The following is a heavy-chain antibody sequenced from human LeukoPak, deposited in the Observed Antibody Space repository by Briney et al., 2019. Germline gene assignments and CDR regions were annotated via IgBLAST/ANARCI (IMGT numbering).Heavy chain of an antibody. Sequence: GGSLRLSCAASGFTFSSYGMSWVRQAPGKGLEWVSAIGGRDGSTYYADSVKGRFTISRDNSKNTLYVQMNSLRAEDAAVYYCAKGHYYGSGSLDYWGQGTLVTVSS. D-gene: IGHD3-10*01. CDR2: IGGRDGST. J-gene: IGHJ4*02. CDR1: GFTFSSYG. V-gene: IGHV3-23*01. CDR3: AKGHYYGSGSLDY.